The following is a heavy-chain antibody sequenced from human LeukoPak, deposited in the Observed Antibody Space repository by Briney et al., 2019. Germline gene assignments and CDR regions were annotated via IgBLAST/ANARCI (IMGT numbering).Heavy chain of an antibody. V-gene: IGHV1-18*01. CDR2: ISANNGDI. CDR1: GDTFNSYA. CDR3: VKAYNYVIDY. Sequence: ASVKVSCKTSGDTFNSYAFSWVRQAPGQGLEWMGWISANNGDIHPAQKFQGRVTMTTDTSTTTAYMELRSLRSDDTAVYYCVKAYNYVIDYWGQGTLVTVSS. D-gene: IGHD5-24*01. J-gene: IGHJ4*02.